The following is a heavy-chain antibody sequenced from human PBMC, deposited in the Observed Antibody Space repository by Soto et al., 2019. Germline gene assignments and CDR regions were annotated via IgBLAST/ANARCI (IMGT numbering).Heavy chain of an antibody. CDR1: GFTLSTYG. CDR2: ITGTGGNT. Sequence: GGSLRLSCAGSGFTLSTYGMTWVRQAPGKGLEWVSAITGTGGNTYYVDSVKGRFTSSRDNSKNMLYLQMNSVRVEDTAVYYCARIRGYWYGLDVWGQGTTVTVSS. J-gene: IGHJ6*02. V-gene: IGHV3-23*01. CDR3: ARIRGYWYGLDV.